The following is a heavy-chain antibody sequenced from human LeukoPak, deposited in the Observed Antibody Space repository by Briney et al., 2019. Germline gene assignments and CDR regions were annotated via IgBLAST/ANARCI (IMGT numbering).Heavy chain of an antibody. CDR3: ARSHYYDTSGYLVAFDI. D-gene: IGHD3-22*01. J-gene: IGHJ3*02. Sequence: SETLSLTCAVYGGSFSGFYWSWIRQPPGQGLEWIGDVTHNGGTYYNWSLKSRVTISIDTSKNQFSLKLNSVTAADTAVYYCARSHYYDTSGYLVAFDIWGHGTMVPVSS. CDR1: GGSFSGFY. CDR2: VTHNGGT. V-gene: IGHV4-34*01.